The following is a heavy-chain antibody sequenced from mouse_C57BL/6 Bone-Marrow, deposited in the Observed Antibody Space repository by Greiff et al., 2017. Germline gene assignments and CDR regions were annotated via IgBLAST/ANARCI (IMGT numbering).Heavy chain of an antibody. CDR1: GYTFTSYW. J-gene: IGHJ4*01. CDR2: IYPGSGST. V-gene: IGHV1-55*01. Sequence: QVHVKQPGAELVKPGASVKMSCKASGYTFTSYWITWVKQRPGQGLEWIGDIYPGSGSTNYNEKFKSKATLTVDTSSSTAYVQLSSLTSEDSAVYDGARFLIVGFAMDYWGQGTSVPVSS. CDR3: ARFLIVGFAMDY.